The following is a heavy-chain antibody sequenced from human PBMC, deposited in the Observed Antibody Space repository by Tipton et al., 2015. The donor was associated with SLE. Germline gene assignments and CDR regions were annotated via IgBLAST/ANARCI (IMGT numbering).Heavy chain of an antibody. CDR2: INGWATTV. J-gene: IGHJ4*02. Sequence: GSLRLSCAASGFTFSDYYMSWIRQAPGKGLEWLSYINGWATTVYYADSVKGRFTISRDNAKKSLYLQMNSLRADDTAVYYCARGRFLEYLLPFDYWGQGTLVTVSS. CDR1: GFTFSDYY. CDR3: ARGRFLEYLLPFDY. V-gene: IGHV3-11*01. D-gene: IGHD3-3*01.